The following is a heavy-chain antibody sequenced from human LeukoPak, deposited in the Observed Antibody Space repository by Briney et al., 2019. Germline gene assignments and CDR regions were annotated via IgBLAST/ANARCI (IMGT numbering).Heavy chain of an antibody. J-gene: IGHJ4*02. CDR3: ARDQGEITMVRGAFDY. CDR1: GFTFSSYS. V-gene: IGHV3-21*01. Sequence: GGSLRLSCAASGFTFSSYSMNWVRQAPGKGLEWVSSISSSSSYIYYADSVKGRFTISRDNAKNSLYLQMNSLRAEDTAVYYCARDQGEITMVRGAFDYWGQGTLVTVSS. D-gene: IGHD3-10*01. CDR2: ISSSSSYI.